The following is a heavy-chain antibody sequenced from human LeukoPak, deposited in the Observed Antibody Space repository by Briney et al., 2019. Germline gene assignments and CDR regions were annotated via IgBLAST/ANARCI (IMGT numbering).Heavy chain of an antibody. CDR1: GFTVSNNY. J-gene: IGHJ6*02. CDR2: IYSGGST. CDR3: AGFSHKSV. Sequence: PGGSLRLSCAASGFTVSNNYMSWVRQAPGKGLEWVALIYSGGSTYYADFVKGRFTISRDNSKNTLYLQMSSLRAEDTAVYYCAGFSHKSVWGQGTTVTVSS. V-gene: IGHV3-66*01.